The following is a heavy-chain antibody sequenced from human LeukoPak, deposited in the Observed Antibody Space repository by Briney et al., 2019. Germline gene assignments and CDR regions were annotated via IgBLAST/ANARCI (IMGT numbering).Heavy chain of an antibody. D-gene: IGHD2-2*01. V-gene: IGHV3-30-3*01. Sequence: GGSLRLSCAASGFTFSSYAMHWVRQAPGKGLEWVAVISYDGSNKYYADSVKGRFTISRDNSKNTLYLQMNSLRAEDTAVYYCARVRAGYCTSTSCYTGMDVWGQGTTVSVSS. J-gene: IGHJ6*02. CDR2: ISYDGSNK. CDR3: ARVRAGYCTSTSCYTGMDV. CDR1: GFTFSSYA.